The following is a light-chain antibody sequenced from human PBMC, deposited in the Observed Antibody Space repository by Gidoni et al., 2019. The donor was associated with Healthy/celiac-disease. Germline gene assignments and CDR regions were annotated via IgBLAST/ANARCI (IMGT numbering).Light chain of an antibody. CDR3: QQYSSFPPT. CDR1: QGISRY. CDR2: AAS. J-gene: IGKJ4*01. Sequence: VIWMTQSPSLLPASTGDRFTISFRMSQGISRYLAWYQQKPGKAPELLIYAASTLQSGGPSRFIGSGSVTDFTLTISCLQSEDFATYYCQQYSSFPPTFGGGTKVEIK. V-gene: IGKV1D-8*01.